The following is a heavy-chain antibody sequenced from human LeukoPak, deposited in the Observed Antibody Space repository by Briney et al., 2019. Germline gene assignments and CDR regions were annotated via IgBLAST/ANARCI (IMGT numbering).Heavy chain of an antibody. Sequence: SQTLSLTSAISGDSVSSNSAAWNWIRQSPSRGLEWLGRTYYRSKCFSAYAVSVKSRIIINPDTSKNRFSLQLNSVTPEDTAVYYCARGPAVLDPWGQGTLVSVSS. CDR1: GDSVSSNSAA. V-gene: IGHV6-1*01. CDR3: ARGPAVLDP. CDR2: TYYRSKCFS. J-gene: IGHJ5*02. D-gene: IGHD2-2*01.